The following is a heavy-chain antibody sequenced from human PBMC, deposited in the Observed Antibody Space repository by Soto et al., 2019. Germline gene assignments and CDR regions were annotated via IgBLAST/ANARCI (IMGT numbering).Heavy chain of an antibody. Sequence: GASVKVSCKASGFTFTSSAVQWVRQARGQRLEWIGWIVVGSGNTNYAQKFQERVTITRDMSTSTAYMELSSLRSEDTAVYYCAAAFYYYSSGYYFISAFDIWGQGTMVTVSS. CDR3: AAAFYYYSSGYYFISAFDI. J-gene: IGHJ3*02. V-gene: IGHV1-58*01. D-gene: IGHD3-22*01. CDR1: GFTFTSSA. CDR2: IVVGSGNT.